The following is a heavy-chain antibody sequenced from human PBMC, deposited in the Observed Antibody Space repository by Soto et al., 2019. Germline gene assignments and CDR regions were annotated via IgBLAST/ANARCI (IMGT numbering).Heavy chain of an antibody. J-gene: IGHJ5*02. CDR2: IYYGGST. CDR1: GGSISSGEYY. D-gene: IGHD3-22*01. V-gene: IGHV4-30-4*01. CDR3: ARLYCYDSSGYYYDPLPGFDP. Sequence: SETLSLTCTVSGGSISSGEYYWSWIRQPPGKGLEWLGYIYYGGSTYYNPSLKSRVTISVDTSKNQFSLKLSSVTAADTAVYYCARLYCYDSSGYYYDPLPGFDPWGQGTLVTVSS.